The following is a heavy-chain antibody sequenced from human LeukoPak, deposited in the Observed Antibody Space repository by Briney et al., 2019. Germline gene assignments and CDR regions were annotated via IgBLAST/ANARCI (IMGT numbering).Heavy chain of an antibody. J-gene: IGHJ5*02. D-gene: IGHD6-13*01. CDR3: ARLDWVLSAAGTGFWFDP. CDR2: IYTSGST. Sequence: PPGTLSLTCTVSGGSISSYYSSWIRHPPGKGLEWIGYIYTSGSTNYNSSLKHRVTISVDTYKNQFSLKVNSVTAADTAVYYCARLDWVLSAAGTGFWFDPWGQGTLVTVCS. V-gene: IGHV4-4*09. CDR1: GGSISSYY.